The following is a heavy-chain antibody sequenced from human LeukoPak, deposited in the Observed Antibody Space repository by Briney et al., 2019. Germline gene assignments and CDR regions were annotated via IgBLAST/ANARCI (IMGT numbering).Heavy chain of an antibody. J-gene: IGHJ4*02. CDR1: GFTFSSYA. CDR2: IRGSGGST. Sequence: PGGSLRLSCAASGFTFSSYAMSWVRQAPGKGRGGVSAIRGSGGSTYYADSVKGRFTISRDNSKNTLYLQMNSLRAEDTAVYYCAKDRELTTVTTLVYWGQGTLVTVSS. D-gene: IGHD4-17*01. V-gene: IGHV3-23*01. CDR3: AKDRELTTVTTLVY.